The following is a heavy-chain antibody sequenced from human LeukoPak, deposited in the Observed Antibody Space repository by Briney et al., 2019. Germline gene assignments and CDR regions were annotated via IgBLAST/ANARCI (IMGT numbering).Heavy chain of an antibody. Sequence: SETLSLTCTVSGGSISNYYWSWIRQPPGKGLEWIGYIYYSGSTNYNPSLKSRVTISVDTSKNQFSLKLSSVTAADTAVYYCARGFFSSSWYFAFVYWGQGTLVTVSS. J-gene: IGHJ4*02. CDR1: GGSISNYY. D-gene: IGHD6-13*01. CDR3: ARGFFSSSWYFAFVY. CDR2: IYYSGST. V-gene: IGHV4-59*12.